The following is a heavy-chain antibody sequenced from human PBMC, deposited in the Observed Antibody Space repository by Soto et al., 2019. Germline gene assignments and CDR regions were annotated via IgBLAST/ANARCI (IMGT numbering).Heavy chain of an antibody. D-gene: IGHD2-8*02. CDR3: EHTRYETQIYWDYYMDV. CDR2: IYWDDDE. CDR1: GFSLSTSGVG. J-gene: IGHJ6*03. V-gene: IGHV2-5*02. Sequence: KESGPPLVKPTQTLTLTCSFSGFSLSTSGVGVVWIRHPPGKALEWLGIIYWDDDERYSPSLRSRLTITKDTYKNKVVLRMTNMDPMDTHTYYCEHTRYETQIYWDYYMDVLGKGTTVTVSS.